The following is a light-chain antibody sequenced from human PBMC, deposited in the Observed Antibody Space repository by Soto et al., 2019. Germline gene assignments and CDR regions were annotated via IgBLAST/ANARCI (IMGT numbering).Light chain of an antibody. CDR2: GAS. J-gene: IGKJ2*01. V-gene: IGKV3-20*01. Sequence: EIVLTQSPGTLSLSPGERATLSCRASQSVSSSYLAWYQQKPGQAPRLLIYGASSRATGIPDRFSGSGSGTDFTITISRLEPEDFAVYYCQQYPGYTFGQGTKLEIK. CDR3: QQYPGYT. CDR1: QSVSSSY.